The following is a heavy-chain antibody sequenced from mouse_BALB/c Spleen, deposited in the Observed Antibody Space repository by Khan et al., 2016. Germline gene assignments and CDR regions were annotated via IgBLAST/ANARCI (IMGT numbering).Heavy chain of an antibody. J-gene: IGHJ3*01. CDR2: INTETGEP. CDR1: GYTFTDYS. V-gene: IGHV9-2-1*01. D-gene: IGHD1-2*01. CDR3: ARSLLRRFAY. Sequence: QIQLVQSGPELKKPGETVKISCKASGYTFTDYSMHWVKQAPGKGLKWMGWINTETGEPTYADDFKGRFAFSLETSASTAYLQINNLKNADTATYFCARSLLRRFAYWGQGTLVTVSA.